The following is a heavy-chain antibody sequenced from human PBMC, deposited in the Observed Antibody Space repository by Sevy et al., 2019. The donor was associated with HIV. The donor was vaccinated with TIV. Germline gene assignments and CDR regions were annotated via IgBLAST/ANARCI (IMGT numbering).Heavy chain of an antibody. CDR2: ISTNGNSA. V-gene: IGHV3-64D*06. J-gene: IGHJ5*02. D-gene: IGHD3-10*01. Sequence: GGSLRLSCSASGFTFSSYALYWVRQAPGKKMEYVSVISTNGNSAYYADSVKGRFTISRDNSKNTLYLQMRSLRPEDTDMYSCLKDQENNYYYGSGTSFAPWGQGTLVTVSS. CDR3: LKDQENNYYYGSGTSFAP. CDR1: GFTFSSYA.